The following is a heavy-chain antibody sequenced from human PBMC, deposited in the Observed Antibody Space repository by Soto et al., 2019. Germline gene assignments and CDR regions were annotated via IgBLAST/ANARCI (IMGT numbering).Heavy chain of an antibody. CDR3: ARVVGATGCCGNWFDP. CDR2: IYYSGST. J-gene: IGHJ5*02. Sequence: QVQLQESGPGLVKPSQTLSLTCTVSGGSISSGGYYWSWIRQHPGKGLEWIGYIYYSGSTYYNPSLKSRVTISVDTSKNQFSLKLSSVTAADTAVYYCARVVGATGCCGNWFDPWGQGTLVTVST. CDR1: GGSISSGGYY. V-gene: IGHV4-31*03. D-gene: IGHD1-26*01.